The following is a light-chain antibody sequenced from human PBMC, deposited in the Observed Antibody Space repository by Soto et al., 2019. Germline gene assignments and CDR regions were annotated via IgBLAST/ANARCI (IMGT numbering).Light chain of an antibody. CDR2: GAS. J-gene: IGKJ1*01. CDR3: QQYGSSPPT. Sequence: EIVLTQSPGTLSLSPGERATLSCRASQSVSSNYLAWYRRKPGQAPRLLIYGASNRATAIPGRFSGSGSGTDFTLTITRLEPEDFAVYYCQQYGSSPPTFGPGTRVEIK. V-gene: IGKV3-20*01. CDR1: QSVSSNY.